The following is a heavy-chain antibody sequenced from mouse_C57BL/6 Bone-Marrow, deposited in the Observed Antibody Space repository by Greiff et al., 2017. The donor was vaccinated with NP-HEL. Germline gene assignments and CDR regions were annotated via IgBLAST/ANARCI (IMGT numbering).Heavy chain of an antibody. CDR3: AMLWLPEDYAMDY. D-gene: IGHD2-2*01. J-gene: IGHJ4*01. CDR2: IHPSDSDT. Sequence: QVQLKQPGAELVKPGASVKVSCKASGYTFTSYWMHWVKQRPGQGLEWIGRIHPSDSDTNYNQKFKGKATLTVDKSSSTAYMQLSSLTSEDSAVYYCAMLWLPEDYAMDYWGQGTSVTVSS. V-gene: IGHV1-74*01. CDR1: GYTFTSYW.